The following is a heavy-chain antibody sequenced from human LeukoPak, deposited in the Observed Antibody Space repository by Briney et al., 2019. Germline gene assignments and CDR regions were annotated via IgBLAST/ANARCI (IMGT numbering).Heavy chain of an antibody. D-gene: IGHD3-3*01. Sequence: GSLRLSCAASGFTFSSYNMNWVRQAPGKGLEWIGSIYYSGSTYYNPSLKSRVTISVDTSKNQFSLKLSSVTAADTAVYYCARVAFGVPDPWGQGTLVTVSS. J-gene: IGHJ5*02. CDR1: GFTFSSYN. CDR2: IYYSGST. CDR3: ARVAFGVPDP. V-gene: IGHV4-39*07.